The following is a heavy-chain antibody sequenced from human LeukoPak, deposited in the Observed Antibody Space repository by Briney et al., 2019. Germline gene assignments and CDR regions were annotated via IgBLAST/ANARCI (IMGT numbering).Heavy chain of an antibody. CDR3: TRHDAVPVIGHGMGV. CDR1: GGSISSYY. CDR2: IYYNGIT. Sequence: SETLSLTCTVSGGSISSYYWSWIRQPPGKGLEWVGYIYYNGITNYNPPLESRVTISVDTSKNQFSLKLSSVTAADTAVYYCTRHDAVPVIGHGMGVWGQGTTVTVSS. D-gene: IGHD3-16*02. J-gene: IGHJ6*02. V-gene: IGHV4-59*08.